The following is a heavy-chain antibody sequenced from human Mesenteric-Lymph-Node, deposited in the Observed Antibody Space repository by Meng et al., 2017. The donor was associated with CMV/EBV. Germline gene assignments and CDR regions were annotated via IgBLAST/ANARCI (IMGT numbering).Heavy chain of an antibody. CDR1: GGTFSSYA. D-gene: IGHD3-16*01. CDR2: INPYNGIT. CDR3: ARDGGMIISPPGF. J-gene: IGHJ4*02. Sequence: ASVKVSCKASGGTFSSYAISWVRQAPGQGLEWVGWINPYNGITKYAQQFQGRVTMTTDTSTNSAYMEVQSLTTDDTAVYFCARDGGMIISPPGFWGQGTLVTVSS. V-gene: IGHV1-18*01.